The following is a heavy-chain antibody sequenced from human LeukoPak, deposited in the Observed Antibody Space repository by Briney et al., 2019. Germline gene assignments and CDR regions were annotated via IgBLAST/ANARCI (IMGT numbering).Heavy chain of an antibody. Sequence: GGSLRLSCAASGFTFSSYGMHWVRQAPGKGLEWVAFIRYDGSNKYYAESVKGRFSISRDISKNTLYLQMNSLRAEETAVYYCAKDRMVYATYFDYWGQGTLVTVSS. V-gene: IGHV3-30*02. D-gene: IGHD2-8*01. CDR2: IRYDGSNK. CDR1: GFTFSSYG. J-gene: IGHJ4*02. CDR3: AKDRMVYATYFDY.